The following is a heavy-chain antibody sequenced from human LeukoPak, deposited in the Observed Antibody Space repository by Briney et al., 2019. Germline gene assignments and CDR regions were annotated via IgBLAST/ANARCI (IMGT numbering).Heavy chain of an antibody. CDR2: IYYSGST. CDR1: GGSFSSSSYY. Sequence: SETLSLTCNASGGSFSSSSYYWGWIRQPPGKGLEWIGSIYYSGSTYYNPSLKSRVTISVDTSKNQFSLKLSSVTAADTAVYYCARHSSPYGDCRGFDYWGQGTLVTVSS. D-gene: IGHD4-17*01. V-gene: IGHV4-39*01. J-gene: IGHJ4*02. CDR3: ARHSSPYGDCRGFDY.